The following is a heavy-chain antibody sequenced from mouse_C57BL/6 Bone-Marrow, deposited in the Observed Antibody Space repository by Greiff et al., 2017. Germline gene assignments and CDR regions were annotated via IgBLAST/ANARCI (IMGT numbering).Heavy chain of an antibody. CDR2: ISYDGSN. CDR1: GYSITSGYY. D-gene: IGHD2-3*01. V-gene: IGHV3-6*01. CDR3: AREGWLLRVDYAMDY. Sequence: VQLKESGPGLVKPSQSLSLTCSVTGYSITSGYYWNWIRQFPGNKLEWMGYISYDGSNNYNPSLKNRISITRDTSKNQFFLKLNSVTTEDTATYYGAREGWLLRVDYAMDYWGQGTSVTVSS. J-gene: IGHJ4*01.